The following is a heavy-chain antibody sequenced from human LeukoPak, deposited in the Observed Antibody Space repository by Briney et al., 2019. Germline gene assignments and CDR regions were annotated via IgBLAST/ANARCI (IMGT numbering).Heavy chain of an antibody. CDR1: GGSISSSSYY. J-gene: IGHJ5*02. V-gene: IGHV4-39*07. CDR2: IYYSGST. Sequence: SETLSLTCTVSGGSISSSSYYWGWIRQPPGKGLEWIGSIYYSGSTYYNPSLKSRVTISVDTSKNQFSLKLSSVTAADTAVYYCARARRYYDILTGYSTYSNWFDPWGQGTLVTVSS. CDR3: ARARRYYDILTGYSTYSNWFDP. D-gene: IGHD3-9*01.